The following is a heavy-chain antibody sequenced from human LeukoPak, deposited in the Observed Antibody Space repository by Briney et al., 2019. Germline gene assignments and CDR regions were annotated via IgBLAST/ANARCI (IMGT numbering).Heavy chain of an antibody. Sequence: SVKVSCKASGGTFSNYAISWVRQAPGQGLEWMGRILPMLGIAHYTQRFQGRVTITADKSTSTAYMALSSLRSEDTAVYYCARASGGYNTPGWLDPWGQGTLVTVSS. D-gene: IGHD5-24*01. J-gene: IGHJ5*02. CDR2: ILPMLGIA. CDR3: ARASGGYNTPGWLDP. V-gene: IGHV1-69*04. CDR1: GGTFSNYA.